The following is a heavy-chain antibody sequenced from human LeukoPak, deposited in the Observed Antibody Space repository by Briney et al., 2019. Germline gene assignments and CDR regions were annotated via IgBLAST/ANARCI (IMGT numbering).Heavy chain of an antibody. J-gene: IGHJ4*02. CDR1: GGSISSGSYY. Sequence: KPSETLSLTRTVSGGSISSGSYYWSWIRQPAGKGLEWIGRIYTSGSTNYNPPLKSRVTISVDTSRNQFSLKLSSVTAADTAVCYCARGGLTYYYDSSGYYKWNYFDYWGQGTLVTVSS. CDR2: IYTSGST. V-gene: IGHV4-61*02. CDR3: ARGGLTYYYDSSGYYKWNYFDY. D-gene: IGHD3-22*01.